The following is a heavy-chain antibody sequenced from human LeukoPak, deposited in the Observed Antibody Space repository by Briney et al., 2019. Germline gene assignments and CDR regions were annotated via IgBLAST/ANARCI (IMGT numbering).Heavy chain of an antibody. CDR1: GGTFSSYA. CDR3: ATQDGVVVPAEYYGMDV. Sequence: SVKVSCKASGGTFSSYAISWVRQAPGQGLEWMGGIIPIFGTANYAQKFQGRVTITADESTSTAYMELSSLRSEDTAVYYCATQDGVVVPAEYYGMDVWGQGTTVTVSS. V-gene: IGHV1-69*13. D-gene: IGHD2-2*01. J-gene: IGHJ6*02. CDR2: IIPIFGTA.